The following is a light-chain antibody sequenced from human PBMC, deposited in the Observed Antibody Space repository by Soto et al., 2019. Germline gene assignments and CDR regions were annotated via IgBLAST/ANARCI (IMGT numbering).Light chain of an antibody. CDR2: KAS. CDR1: QSINSW. J-gene: IGKJ1*01. Sequence: DIQMTQSPSTLSASVGDRVTITCRASQSINSWLAWYQQKPGKAPKLLIYKASSLESGVPSRFSDSGSGTEFALTISSLQPDDFATHYCQQYNSPWTFGQGTKVEIK. CDR3: QQYNSPWT. V-gene: IGKV1-5*03.